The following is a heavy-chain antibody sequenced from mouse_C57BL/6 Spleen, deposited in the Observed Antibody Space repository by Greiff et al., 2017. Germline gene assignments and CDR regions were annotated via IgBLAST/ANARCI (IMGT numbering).Heavy chain of an antibody. CDR3: ARGVFDY. J-gene: IGHJ2*01. CDR2: IYPGSGNT. V-gene: IGHV1-76*01. CDR1: GYTFTDYY. Sequence: VQLQQSGAELVRPGASVKLSCKASGYTFTDYYINWVKQRPGQGLEWIARIYPGSGNTYYNEKFKGKATLTAEKSSSTAYMQLSSLTSEDSAVXFCARGVFDYWGQGTTLTVSS.